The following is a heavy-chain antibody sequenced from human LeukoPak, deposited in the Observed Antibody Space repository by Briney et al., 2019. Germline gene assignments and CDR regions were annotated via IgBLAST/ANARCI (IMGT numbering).Heavy chain of an antibody. D-gene: IGHD1-26*01. Sequence: SETLSLTCTVSTGSISTHYWTWIRQAPGKGQEWIGNIHYSGSTNYNPSPKSRVTISVDTSNNQFSLRLSSVTAADTAVYYCARGEGAVTPWGQGTLVTVSS. J-gene: IGHJ4*02. CDR1: TGSISTHY. CDR2: IHYSGST. V-gene: IGHV4-59*11. CDR3: ARGEGAVTP.